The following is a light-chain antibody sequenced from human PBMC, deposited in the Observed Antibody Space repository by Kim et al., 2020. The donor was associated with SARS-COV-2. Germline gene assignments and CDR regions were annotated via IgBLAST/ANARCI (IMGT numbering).Light chain of an antibody. Sequence: LSPGERATLSCRASQSVGNFLAWYQHKPGQSPRLVIYDAVNRATGIPDRFRGSGSGTDFTLTISNLDPEDFAVYYCQQRDRWPINFGGGTKVDIK. CDR2: DAV. V-gene: IGKV3-11*01. J-gene: IGKJ4*01. CDR3: QQRDRWPIN. CDR1: QSVGNF.